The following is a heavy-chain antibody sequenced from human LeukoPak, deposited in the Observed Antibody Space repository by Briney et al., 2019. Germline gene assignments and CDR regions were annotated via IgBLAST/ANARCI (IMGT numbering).Heavy chain of an antibody. CDR1: GYTFTTYE. V-gene: IGHV1-8*02. J-gene: IGHJ4*02. CDR3: ARGASRSFDY. Sequence: ASVKVSCTASGYTFTTYEIHWVRQASGQGLEWMGWMNPNSGNTGYTQKFQGRVTTTRSTSINTAYMELSSLRSEDTAVYYCARGASRSFDYWGQGTLVAVSS. CDR2: MNPNSGNT.